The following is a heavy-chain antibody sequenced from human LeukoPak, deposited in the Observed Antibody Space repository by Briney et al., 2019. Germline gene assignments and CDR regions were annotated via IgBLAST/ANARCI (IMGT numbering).Heavy chain of an antibody. CDR3: ATPDYGSGSYFEYYFDY. CDR2: FDPEDGET. J-gene: IGHJ4*02. CDR1: GYTLTELP. D-gene: IGHD3-10*01. Sequence: ASVKVSCKVSGYTLTELPMHWVRQAPGKGLEWMGGFDPEDGETIYAQKFQGRVTMTEDTSTDTAYMELSSLRSEDTAVYYCATPDYGSGSYFEYYFDYWGQGTLVTVSS. V-gene: IGHV1-24*01.